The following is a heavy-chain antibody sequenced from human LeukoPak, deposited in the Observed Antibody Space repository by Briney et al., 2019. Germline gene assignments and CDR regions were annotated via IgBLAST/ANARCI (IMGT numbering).Heavy chain of an antibody. CDR1: GGSISSYY. CDR2: IYTSGST. D-gene: IGHD6-19*01. Sequence: SETLSLTCTVSGGSISSYYWSWIRQPAGKGLEWIGRIYTSGSTNYNPSLKSRVTMSVDTSKNQFSLKLSSVTAADTAVYYCARGLSSGWCREGEVFNYWGQGTLVTVSS. J-gene: IGHJ4*02. V-gene: IGHV4-4*07. CDR3: ARGLSSGWCREGEVFNY.